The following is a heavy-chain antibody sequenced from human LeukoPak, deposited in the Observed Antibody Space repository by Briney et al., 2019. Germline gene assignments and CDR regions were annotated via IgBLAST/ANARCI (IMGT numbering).Heavy chain of an antibody. J-gene: IGHJ4*02. V-gene: IGHV3-53*01. CDR1: GFTFSSYA. Sequence: GGSLRLSCAASGFTFSSYAMTWVRQAPGKGLEWVSVIYSGGSTYYADSVKGRFTISRDNSKNTLYLQMNSLRAEDTAVYYCARLAVYVWGSHNFDYWGQGTLVTVSS. D-gene: IGHD3-16*01. CDR3: ARLAVYVWGSHNFDY. CDR2: IYSGGST.